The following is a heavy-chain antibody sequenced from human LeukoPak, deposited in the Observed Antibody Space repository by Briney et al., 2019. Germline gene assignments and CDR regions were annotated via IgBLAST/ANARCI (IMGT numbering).Heavy chain of an antibody. CDR2: IKQDGSEK. V-gene: IGHV3-7*01. Sequence: GGSLRLSCAASGFTFSSYWMSWVRQAPGKGLEWVANIKQDGSEKYYVDSVKGRFTISRDNAKNSLYLQMNSLRAEDTAVYYCARDDFWSGYSDYYYYMDVWGKGTTVTVSS. CDR3: ARDDFWSGYSDYYYYMDV. D-gene: IGHD3-3*01. J-gene: IGHJ6*03. CDR1: GFTFSSYW.